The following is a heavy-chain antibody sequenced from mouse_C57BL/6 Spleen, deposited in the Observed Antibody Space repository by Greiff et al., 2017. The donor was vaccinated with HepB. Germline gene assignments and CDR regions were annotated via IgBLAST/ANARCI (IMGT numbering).Heavy chain of an antibody. Sequence: VQLVESGAELVKPGASVKLSCKASGYTFTEYTIHWVKQRSGQGLEWIGWFYPGSGSIKYNEKFKDKATLTADKSSSTVYMELSRLTSEDSAVYFCARHEEDYYGSSPSFDYWGQGTTLTVSS. CDR2: FYPGSGSI. CDR3: ARHEEDYYGSSPSFDY. V-gene: IGHV1-62-2*01. J-gene: IGHJ2*01. D-gene: IGHD1-1*01. CDR1: GYTFTEYT.